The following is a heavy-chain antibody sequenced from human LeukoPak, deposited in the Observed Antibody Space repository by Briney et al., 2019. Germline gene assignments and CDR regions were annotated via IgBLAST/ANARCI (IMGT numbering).Heavy chain of an antibody. Sequence: EASVKVSCKASGYTFTSYAMNWVRQVPGQGLEWMGWINTNTGNPTYAQGFTGRFVFSLDTSVSTAYLQISSLKAEDTAVYYCARDGSLYYYGSGSSYIDYWGQGTLVTVSS. CDR1: GYTFTSYA. V-gene: IGHV7-4-1*02. CDR2: INTNTGNP. CDR3: ARDGSLYYYGSGSSYIDY. D-gene: IGHD3-10*01. J-gene: IGHJ4*02.